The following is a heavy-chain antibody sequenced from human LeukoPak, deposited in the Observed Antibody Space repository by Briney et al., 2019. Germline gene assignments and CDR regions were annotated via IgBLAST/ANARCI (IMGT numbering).Heavy chain of an antibody. CDR2: ISDSGDYT. J-gene: IGHJ4*02. V-gene: IGHV3-23*01. D-gene: IGHD2-8*01. Sequence: PGGSLTLSCAGSGFTFRSYAMSWVSQAPGQGLEWVSVISDSGDYTSYADSVRGWFTISRDNSRNTLYLQMISLRPEDTAVYYCAKDTSIGKYCTNGVCSPFDYWGQGTLVTVSS. CDR1: GFTFRSYA. CDR3: AKDTSIGKYCTNGVCSPFDY.